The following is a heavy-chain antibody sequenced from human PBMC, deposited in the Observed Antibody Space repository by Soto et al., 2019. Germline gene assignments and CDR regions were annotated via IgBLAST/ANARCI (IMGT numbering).Heavy chain of an antibody. J-gene: IGHJ3*02. D-gene: IGHD3-22*01. V-gene: IGHV4-59*01. CDR3: AREPRGRAYYYDSSGEIRAFDI. CDR2: IYYSGST. Sequence: PFATLSLTCPVSGFSISSYYLSWIRQPPGKGLEWIGYIYYSGSTNYNPSLKSRVTISVDTSKNQFSLKLSSVTAADTAVYYCAREPRGRAYYYDSSGEIRAFDIWGQGKMVTVS. CDR1: GFSISSYY.